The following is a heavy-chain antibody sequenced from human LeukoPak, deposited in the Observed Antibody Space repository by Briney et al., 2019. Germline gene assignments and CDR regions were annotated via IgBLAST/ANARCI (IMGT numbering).Heavy chain of an antibody. Sequence: TVKVFCKSSVYTFTSYGISWARHPRGRGREDMGCNTAYNGNTNYAQKLQGRVTMTTDTSTSTAYMELRSLRSDDTAVYYCARGEDSGSYYPEDYFDYWGQGTLVTVSS. CDR3: ARGEDSGSYYPEDYFDY. CDR2: NTAYNGNT. V-gene: IGHV1-18*01. CDR1: VYTFTSYG. D-gene: IGHD1-26*01. J-gene: IGHJ4*02.